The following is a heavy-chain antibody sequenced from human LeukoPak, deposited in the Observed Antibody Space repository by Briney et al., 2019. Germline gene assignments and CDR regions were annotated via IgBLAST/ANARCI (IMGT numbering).Heavy chain of an antibody. CDR1: GFIFSNYG. CDR3: ARGIDYGWFDP. Sequence: PGGSLRLSCAASGFIFSNYGMSWVRQAPGKGLEWVAHIKQDGSERFYMDSVKGRFTISRDNAKNSLHLQMNSLRAEDTGVLYCARGIDYGWFDPWGQGTLVTVSS. V-gene: IGHV3-7*01. CDR2: IKQDGSER. J-gene: IGHJ5*02. D-gene: IGHD4-17*01.